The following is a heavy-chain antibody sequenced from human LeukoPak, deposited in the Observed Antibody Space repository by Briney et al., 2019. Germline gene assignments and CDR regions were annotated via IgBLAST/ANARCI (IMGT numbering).Heavy chain of an antibody. J-gene: IGHJ4*02. Sequence: GGSLRLSCAASGFTFSSYAMHWVRQAPGKGLEWVAVISYDGSNKYYADSVKGRFTISRDNSKNTLYLQMNSLRAEDTAVYYCARDPVNTAMDPQGFDYWGQGTLVTVSS. CDR1: GFTFSSYA. D-gene: IGHD5-18*01. CDR3: ARDPVNTAMDPQGFDY. V-gene: IGHV3-30-3*01. CDR2: ISYDGSNK.